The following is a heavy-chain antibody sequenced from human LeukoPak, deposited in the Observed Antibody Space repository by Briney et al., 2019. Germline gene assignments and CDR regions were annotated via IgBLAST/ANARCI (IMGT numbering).Heavy chain of an antibody. CDR2: ISYDGSNK. CDR3: ARDPSYYDYVWGSYPHWYGMDV. D-gene: IGHD3-16*02. V-gene: IGHV3-30-3*01. CDR1: GFTFSSYA. J-gene: IGHJ6*02. Sequence: PGRSLRLSCAASGFTFSSYAMHWVRQAPGKGLEWVAVISYDGSNKYYADPVKGRFTISRDNSKNTLYLQMSSLRAKDTAVYYCARDPSYYDYVWGSYPHWYGMDVWGQGTTVTVSS.